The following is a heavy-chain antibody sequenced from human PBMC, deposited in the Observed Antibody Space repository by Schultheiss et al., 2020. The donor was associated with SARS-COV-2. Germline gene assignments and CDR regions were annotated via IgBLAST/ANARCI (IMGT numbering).Heavy chain of an antibody. Sequence: SETLSLTCAVSGYSISSGYYWGWIRQPPGKGLEWIGHVHYSGTTNYSPSLQSRVTISVDTSKNQFSLKLSSVTAADTAVYYCARGGYSSSWYLAFDIWGQGTMVTVSS. CDR1: GYSISSGYY. V-gene: IGHV4-38-2*01. D-gene: IGHD6-13*01. CDR2: VHYSGTT. CDR3: ARGGYSSSWYLAFDI. J-gene: IGHJ3*02.